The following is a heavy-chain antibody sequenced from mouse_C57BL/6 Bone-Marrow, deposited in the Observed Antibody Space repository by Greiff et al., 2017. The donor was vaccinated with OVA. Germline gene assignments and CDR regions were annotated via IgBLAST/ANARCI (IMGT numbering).Heavy chain of an antibody. CDR1: GFTFSSYG. J-gene: IGHJ3*01. D-gene: IGHD2-3*01. V-gene: IGHV5-6*02. CDR2: ISSGGSYT. Sequence: EVNLVASGGDLVKPGGSLKLSCAASGFTFSSYGMSWVRQTPDKRLEWVATISSGGSYTYYPDSVKGRFTISRDNAKNTLYLQMSSLKSEDTAMYYCARRDGPWFAYWGQGTLVTVSA. CDR3: ARRDGPWFAY.